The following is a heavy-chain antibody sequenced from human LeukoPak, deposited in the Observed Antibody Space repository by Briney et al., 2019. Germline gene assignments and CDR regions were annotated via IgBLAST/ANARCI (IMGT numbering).Heavy chain of an antibody. CDR1: GGSISSSSYY. CDR2: INHSGST. CDR3: ARQSYYYYMDV. J-gene: IGHJ6*03. V-gene: IGHV4-39*01. Sequence: PSETLSLTCTVSGGSISSSSYYWGWLRQPPGKGLEWIGEINHSGSTNYNPSLKRRVTISVDTSKNQFSLKLSSVTAADTAVYYCARQSYYYYMDVWGKGTTVTIPS.